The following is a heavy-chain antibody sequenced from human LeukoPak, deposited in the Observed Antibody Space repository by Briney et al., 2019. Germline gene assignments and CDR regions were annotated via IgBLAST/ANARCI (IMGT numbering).Heavy chain of an antibody. CDR3: AIRCAGTYGMGV. CDR2: IWSDGSSV. CDR1: GLPFSSHG. V-gene: IGHV3-33*01. J-gene: IGHJ6*02. Sequence: SGGSQTLSCAPSGLPFSSHGMHWARQGPGKGLEWVAIIWSDGSSVYSADCVKGRFTTSRDNSKNTLYLQMNSLRVQDTAVYYCAIRCAGTYGMGVWGRGPRVSVSS. D-gene: IGHD1-1*01.